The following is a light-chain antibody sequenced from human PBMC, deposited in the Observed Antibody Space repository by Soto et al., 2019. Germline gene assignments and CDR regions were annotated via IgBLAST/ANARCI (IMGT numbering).Light chain of an antibody. J-gene: IGKJ1*01. CDR2: DAS. CDR3: QQYGSSRT. V-gene: IGKV3D-20*01. CDR1: QSVSNNY. Sequence: DIVLTPSPGTLSLSPGERATLSCRASQSVSNNYLAWYQQKPGLAPRLLIYDASNRATGIPDRFSGSGSGTDFTLTISRLEPEDFAVYYCQQYGSSRTFGQGTKVDIK.